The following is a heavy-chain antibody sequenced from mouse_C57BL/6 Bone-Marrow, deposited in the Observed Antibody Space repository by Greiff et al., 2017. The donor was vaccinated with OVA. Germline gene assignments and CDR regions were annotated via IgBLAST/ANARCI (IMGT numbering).Heavy chain of an antibody. D-gene: IGHD2-4*01. CDR3: AREGYYDRYYFDY. Sequence: VKLQQPGTELVKPGASVKLSCKASGYTFTSYWMHWVKQRPGQGLEWIGNINPSNGGTNYNEKFKSKATLTVDKSSSTAYMQLSSLTSEDSAVYYCAREGYYDRYYFDYWGQGTTLTVSS. CDR1: GYTFTSYW. J-gene: IGHJ2*01. V-gene: IGHV1-53*01. CDR2: INPSNGGT.